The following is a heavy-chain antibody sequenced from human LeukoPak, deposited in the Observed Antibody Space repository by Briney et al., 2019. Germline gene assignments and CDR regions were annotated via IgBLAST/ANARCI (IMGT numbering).Heavy chain of an antibody. D-gene: IGHD3-16*02. CDR1: GFTFSNAW. CDR2: IKSKTDGGTT. CDR3: TTDGVYPKRGSYQRARSYREDY. J-gene: IGHJ4*02. Sequence: GGSLRLSCAASGFTFSNAWMSWVRQAPGKGLEWVGRIKSKTDGGTTDYAAPVKGRFTISRDDSKNTLYLQMNSLKTEDTAVYYCTTDGVYPKRGSYQRARSYREDYWGQGTLVTVSS. V-gene: IGHV3-15*01.